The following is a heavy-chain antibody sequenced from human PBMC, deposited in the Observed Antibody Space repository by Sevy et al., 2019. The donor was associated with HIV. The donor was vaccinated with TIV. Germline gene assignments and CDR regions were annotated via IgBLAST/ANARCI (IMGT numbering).Heavy chain of an antibody. CDR1: GFTFSSYS. CDR3: AREDDTDAFDI. Sequence: GSLRLSCAASGFTFSSYSMNWVRQAPGKGLEWVSSISSSSSYIYYADSVKGRFTISRDNAKNSLYLQMNSLRAEDTAVYYCAREDDTDAFDIWGQGTMVTVSS. J-gene: IGHJ3*02. V-gene: IGHV3-21*01. CDR2: ISSSSSYI.